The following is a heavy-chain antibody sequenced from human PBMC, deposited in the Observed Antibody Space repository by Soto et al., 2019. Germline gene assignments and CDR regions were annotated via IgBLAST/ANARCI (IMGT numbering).Heavy chain of an antibody. V-gene: IGHV4-59*08. D-gene: IGHD3-16*01. CDR3: ARHGARPTYDAFDI. Sequence: SETLSLTCTVSGGSISSYYWSWIRQPPGKGLEWIGYIYYSGSTNYNPSLKSRVTISVDTSKNQFSLKLSSVTAADTAVYYCARHGARPTYDAFDIWGQGTMVTVSS. CDR2: IYYSGST. J-gene: IGHJ3*02. CDR1: GGSISSYY.